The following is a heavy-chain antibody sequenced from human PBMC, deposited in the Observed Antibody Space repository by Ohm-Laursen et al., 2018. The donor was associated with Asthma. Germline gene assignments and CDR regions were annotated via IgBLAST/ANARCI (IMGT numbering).Heavy chain of an antibody. V-gene: IGHV3-48*01. J-gene: IGHJ6*02. CDR1: GYSFSLYS. D-gene: IGHD1-1*01. CDR2: ITSYSSTT. Sequence: SLRLSCSASGYSFSLYSIHWIRQAPGKGLEWVSYITSYSSTTYYADSVKGRFTISRDNAKNSLYLQMNSLRAQDTAVYYCAVRTTSAGFDVWGQGTTVTVSS. CDR3: AVRTTSAGFDV.